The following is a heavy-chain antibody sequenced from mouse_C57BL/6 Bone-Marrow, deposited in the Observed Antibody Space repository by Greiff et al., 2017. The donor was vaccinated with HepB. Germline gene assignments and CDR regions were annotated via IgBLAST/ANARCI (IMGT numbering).Heavy chain of an antibody. D-gene: IGHD2-3*01. J-gene: IGHJ1*03. CDR2: ISNGGGST. CDR3: ARQGIYDGYSYWYFDV. V-gene: IGHV5-12*01. Sequence: EVQLVESGGGLVQPGGSLKLSCAASGFTFSDYYMYWVRQTPEKRLEWVAYISNGGGSTYYPDTVKGRFTISRDNAKNTLYLQMSRLKSEDTAMYYCARQGIYDGYSYWYFDVWGTGTTVTVSS. CDR1: GFTFSDYY.